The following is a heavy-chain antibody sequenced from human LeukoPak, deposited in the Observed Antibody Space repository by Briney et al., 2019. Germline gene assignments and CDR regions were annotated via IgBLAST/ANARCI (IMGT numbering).Heavy chain of an antibody. D-gene: IGHD1-14*01. V-gene: IGHV3-30-3*01. Sequence: PGGSLRLSCVASGFTFSSYAMHWVRQAPGKGLEWVAVISYDGSNKYYADSVKGRFTISRDNSKNTLYLQMNSLRAEDTAVYYCARDNPFDYWGQGTLVTVSS. J-gene: IGHJ4*02. CDR1: GFTFSSYA. CDR3: ARDNPFDY. CDR2: ISYDGSNK.